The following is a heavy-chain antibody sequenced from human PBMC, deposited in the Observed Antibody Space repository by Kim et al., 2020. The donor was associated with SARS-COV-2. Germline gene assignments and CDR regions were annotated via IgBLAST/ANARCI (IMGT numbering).Heavy chain of an antibody. CDR3: AKDYRGGYSGYDIGD. V-gene: IGHV3-23*01. J-gene: IGHJ4*02. D-gene: IGHD5-12*01. CDR1: GFTFINYA. CDR2: FSSGSGGLT. Sequence: GGSLRLSCTASGFTFINYAMSWVRQAPGKGLEWVSAFSSGSGGLTYYADSVKGRFTISRDNSKNTLYLQMNNLRAEDTAIYYCAKDYRGGYSGYDIGDWGQGTLVTVSS.